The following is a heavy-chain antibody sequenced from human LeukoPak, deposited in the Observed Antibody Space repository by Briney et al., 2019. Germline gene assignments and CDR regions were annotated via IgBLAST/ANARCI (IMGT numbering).Heavy chain of an antibody. J-gene: IGHJ3*02. CDR3: AKVRGTSWYEAFDI. CDR2: ITAGGGNT. Sequence: GGSLRLSCAASGFTFSNYAMTWVRQAPGKGLGWVSTITAGGGNTYYADSVKGRFSMSRDNSKNTLYLQLSSLRAEDTAVYYCAKVRGTSWYEAFDIWGQGTMVTVSS. V-gene: IGHV3-23*01. CDR1: GFTFSNYA. D-gene: IGHD6-13*01.